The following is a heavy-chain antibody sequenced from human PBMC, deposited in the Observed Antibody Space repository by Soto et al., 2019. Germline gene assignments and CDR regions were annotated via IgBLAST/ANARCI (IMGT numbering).Heavy chain of an antibody. J-gene: IGHJ4*02. CDR1: GGSISSSSYY. CDR2: IYYSGST. V-gene: IGHV4-39*01. Sequence: QLQLQESGPGLVKPSETLSLTCTVSGGSISSSSYYWGWIRQPPGKGLEWIGSIYYSGSTYYNPSLKSRVTISVDTSKNQFSLKLSSVTAADTAVYYCARGRRSGGSYWTTVAHTYFDYWGQGTLVTVSS. CDR3: ARGRRSGGSYWTTVAHTYFDY. D-gene: IGHD2-15*01.